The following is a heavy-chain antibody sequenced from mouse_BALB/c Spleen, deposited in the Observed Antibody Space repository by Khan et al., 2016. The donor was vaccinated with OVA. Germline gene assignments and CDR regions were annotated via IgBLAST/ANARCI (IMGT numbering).Heavy chain of an antibody. CDR3: ARWNYYGYYFDY. Sequence: EVQLQESGPGLVKPSQSLSLTCTVTGYSITNNYAWNWIRQFPGNKLEWMGYISYSGSTNYNPSLKSRISITRDTSKNQFFLQLNSVTTEDTATDYCARWNYYGYYFDYWGQGTTLTVSS. CDR1: GYSITNNYA. V-gene: IGHV3-2*02. D-gene: IGHD1-1*01. J-gene: IGHJ2*01. CDR2: ISYSGST.